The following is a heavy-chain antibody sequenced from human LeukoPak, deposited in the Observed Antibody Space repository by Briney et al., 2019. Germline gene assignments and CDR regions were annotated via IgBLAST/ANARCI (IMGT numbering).Heavy chain of an antibody. CDR2: IIPIFGTA. CDR1: GGTFSSYA. D-gene: IGHD3-10*01. Sequence: EASVKVSCKASGGTFSSYAISWVRQAPGRGLEWMGGIIPIFGTANYAQKFQGRVTITADESTSTAYMELSSLRSEDTAVYYCARDKRDYSLRDYYYYGMDVWGQGTTVTVSS. J-gene: IGHJ6*02. CDR3: ARDKRDYSLRDYYYYGMDV. V-gene: IGHV1-69*13.